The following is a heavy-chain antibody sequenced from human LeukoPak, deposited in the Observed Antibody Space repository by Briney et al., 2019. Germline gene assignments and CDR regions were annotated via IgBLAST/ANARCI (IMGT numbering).Heavy chain of an antibody. J-gene: IGHJ4*02. CDR1: GGSISSYY. CDR3: ARARVGAMGD. D-gene: IGHD1-26*01. Sequence: ASETLSLTCTVSGGSISSYYWSWIRQPPGKGLEWIGYIYYSGSTNYNPSLKSRVTISVDTSKNQFSLKLSSVTAADTAVYYRARARVGAMGDWGQGTLVTVSS. CDR2: IYYSGST. V-gene: IGHV4-59*01.